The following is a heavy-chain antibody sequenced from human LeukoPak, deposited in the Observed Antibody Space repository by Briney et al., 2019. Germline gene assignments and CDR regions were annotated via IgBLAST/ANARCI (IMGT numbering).Heavy chain of an antibody. CDR3: ARRRAYGSGSYYRGVDAFDI. Sequence: SETLSLTCTVSGGSISSGGYYWSWIRQHPGKGLEWIGYIYYSGSTYYNPSLKSRVTISVDTSKNQFSLKLSFVTAADTAVYYCARRRAYGSGSYYRGVDAFDIWGQGTMVTVSS. CDR1: GGSISSGGYY. CDR2: IYYSGST. D-gene: IGHD3-10*01. J-gene: IGHJ3*02. V-gene: IGHV4-39*01.